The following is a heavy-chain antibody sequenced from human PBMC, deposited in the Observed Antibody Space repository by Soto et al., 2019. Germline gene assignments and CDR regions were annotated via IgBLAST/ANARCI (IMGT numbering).Heavy chain of an antibody. CDR3: ASAPSSELTDYYCYYGMDV. Sequence: ASVKVSCQASGGTFSSYAISWVRHAPGQGLEWMGGIIPIFGTANYAQKFQGRVTITADESTSTAYMELSSLRSEDTAVYYCASAPSSELTDYYCYYGMDVWGQGTTVTVSS. CDR1: GGTFSSYA. D-gene: IGHD1-7*01. CDR2: IIPIFGTA. V-gene: IGHV1-69*13. J-gene: IGHJ6*02.